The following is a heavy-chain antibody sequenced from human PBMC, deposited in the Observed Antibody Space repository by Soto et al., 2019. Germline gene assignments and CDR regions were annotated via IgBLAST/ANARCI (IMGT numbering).Heavy chain of an antibody. V-gene: IGHV4-39*01. D-gene: IGHD5-18*01. J-gene: IGHJ4*02. CDR1: GGSVSSSSYY. Sequence: QLQLQESGPGLVKPSETLSLTCTVSGGSVSSSSYYWGWIRQPPGKGLEWIGSIYYSGNTYYNPSLTSRVTISVDTSKNQFSLKLSSVTAADTAVNYCARLVTAMVTYDYWGQGTLVTVSS. CDR2: IYYSGNT. CDR3: ARLVTAMVTYDY.